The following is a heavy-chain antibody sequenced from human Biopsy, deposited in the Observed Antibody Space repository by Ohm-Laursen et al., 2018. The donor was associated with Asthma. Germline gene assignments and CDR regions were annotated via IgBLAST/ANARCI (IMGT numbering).Heavy chain of an antibody. CDR3: ARERAGVLGSYNGMDV. CDR2: VTYDGISQ. Sequence: SSLRLSCSASGFTFSNYGMHWVRQVAGKGLDWVAVVTYDGISQYYAESVKGRFTISRDNSRNTLNLQMSSVRPDDTAVYFCARERAGVLGSYNGMDVWGPGTTVSVSS. J-gene: IGHJ6*02. V-gene: IGHV3-30*03. CDR1: GFTFSNYG. D-gene: IGHD2-8*01.